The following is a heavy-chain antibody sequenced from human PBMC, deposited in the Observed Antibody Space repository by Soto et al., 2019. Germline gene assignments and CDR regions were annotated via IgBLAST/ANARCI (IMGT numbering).Heavy chain of an antibody. CDR2: ISSNGGST. CDR1: GFTFSSYA. CDR3: ARVSSSLGTAFDI. Sequence: GESLKISCAASGFTFSSYAMHWVRQAPGKGLEYVSAISSNGGSTYYANSVKGRFTISRDNSKNTLYLQMGSLRAEDMAVYYCARVSSSLGTAFDIWGQGTMVTVSS. J-gene: IGHJ3*02. D-gene: IGHD7-27*01. V-gene: IGHV3-64*01.